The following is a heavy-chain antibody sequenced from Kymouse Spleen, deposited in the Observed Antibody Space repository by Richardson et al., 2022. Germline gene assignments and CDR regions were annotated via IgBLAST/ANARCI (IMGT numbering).Heavy chain of an antibody. J-gene: IGHJ6*02. Sequence: EVQLVESGGGLVQPGGSLRLSCAASGFTFSSYDMHWVRQATGKGLEWVSAIGTAGDTYYPGSVKGRFTISRENAKNSLYLQMNSLRAGDTAVYYCARGANWNDGGFGMDVWGQGTTVTVSS. CDR1: GFTFSSYD. D-gene: IGHD1-1*01. V-gene: IGHV3-13*01. CDR3: ARGANWNDGGFGMDV. CDR2: IGTAGDT.